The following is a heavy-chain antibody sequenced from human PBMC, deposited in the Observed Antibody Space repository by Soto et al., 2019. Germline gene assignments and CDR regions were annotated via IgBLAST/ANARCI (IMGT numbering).Heavy chain of an antibody. CDR1: GFTVSSNY. J-gene: IGHJ3*02. Sequence: EVQLVESGGGLVQPGGSLRLSCAASGFTVSSNYMSWVRQAPGKGLEWVSVIYSGGSTYYADSVKGRFTISRDNSKNTLYLQMNILRAADTAVYYCARDVAPRGAFDIWGQGTMVTVSS. V-gene: IGHV3-66*01. D-gene: IGHD5-12*01. CDR3: ARDVAPRGAFDI. CDR2: IYSGGST.